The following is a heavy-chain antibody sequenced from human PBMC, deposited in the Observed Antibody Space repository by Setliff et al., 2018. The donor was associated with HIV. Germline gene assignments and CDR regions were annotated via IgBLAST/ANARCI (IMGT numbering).Heavy chain of an antibody. Sequence: SETLSLTCTASGGSITGGSYYWSWIRQPAGKGLEYIGSIYQSGSTYYSPFFKSRVSMSIDTSKDQFSLRLKSLTASDTAVYYCARLDTIMLYTDCWGQGTLVTVSS. CDR1: GGSITGGSYY. CDR3: ARLDTIMLYTDC. V-gene: IGHV4-61*02. D-gene: IGHD3-16*01. CDR2: IYQSGST. J-gene: IGHJ4*02.